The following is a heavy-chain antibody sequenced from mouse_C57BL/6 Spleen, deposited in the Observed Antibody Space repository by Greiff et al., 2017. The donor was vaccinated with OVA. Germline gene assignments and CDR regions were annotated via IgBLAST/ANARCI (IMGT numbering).Heavy chain of an antibody. J-gene: IGHJ4*01. CDR1: GFSLTSYG. Sequence: QVQLKESGPGLVQPSQSLSITCTVSGFSLTSYGVHWVRQSPGKGLEWLGVIWRGGSTDYNAAFMSRLSITKDNSKSQVFFKMNSLQADDTAIYYCAKEELMITTDYAMDYWGQGTSVTVSS. CDR2: IWRGGST. V-gene: IGHV2-5*01. CDR3: AKEELMITTDYAMDY. D-gene: IGHD2-1*01.